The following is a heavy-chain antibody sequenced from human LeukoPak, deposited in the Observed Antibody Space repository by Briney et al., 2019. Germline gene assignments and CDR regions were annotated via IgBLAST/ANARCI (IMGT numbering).Heavy chain of an antibody. J-gene: IGHJ5*02. V-gene: IGHV4-59*08. CDR2: IYYSGST. D-gene: IGHD6-19*01. CDR3: ASSGYSSGGGWFDP. CDR1: AGSISSYY. Sequence: SETLSLTCTVSAGSISSYYWSWIRQPPGKGLEWIGYIYYSGSTNYNPSLKSRVTISVDTSKNQFSLKLSSVTAADTAVYYCASSGYSSGGGWFDPWGQGTLVTVSS.